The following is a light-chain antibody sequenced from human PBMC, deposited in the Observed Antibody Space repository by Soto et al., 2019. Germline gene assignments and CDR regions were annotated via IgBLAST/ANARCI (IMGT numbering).Light chain of an antibody. J-gene: IGKJ4*01. CDR2: GAS. Sequence: EIAMTQSPATLSVSPGERATLSCRASQSVSSNVAWYQQKPGQAPRLLIYGASTRATGIPARFSGSGSGTEFTLTISSLQSDDFAVYSCQQYNNWPLTFGGGTKVEIK. V-gene: IGKV3-15*01. CDR1: QSVSSN. CDR3: QQYNNWPLT.